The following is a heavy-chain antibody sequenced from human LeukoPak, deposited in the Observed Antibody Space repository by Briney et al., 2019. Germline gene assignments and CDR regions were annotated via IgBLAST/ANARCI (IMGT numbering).Heavy chain of an antibody. CDR3: ARDTGILYDFDS. CDR2: ISWSSGII. D-gene: IGHD6-13*01. CDR1: GFTFDNFA. V-gene: IGHV3-9*01. J-gene: IGHJ4*02. Sequence: SLRLSCAASGFTFDNFAMHWVRQPPGKGLEWVSGISWSSGIIDYADSVKGRFTISRDNAKSSLYLQMNGLRAEDTALYYCARDTGILYDFDSWGQGTLVTVCS.